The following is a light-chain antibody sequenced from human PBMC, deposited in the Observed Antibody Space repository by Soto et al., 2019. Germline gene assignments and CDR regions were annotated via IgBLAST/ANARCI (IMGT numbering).Light chain of an antibody. J-gene: IGKJ4*01. V-gene: IGKV1-12*02. CDR3: QESPSFT. CDR2: AIS. CDR1: QPVSSW. Sequence: DIQMTQSPSSVSASVGDRVTITCRARQPVSSWLAWYQQKPGEAPKLLIYAISRLQTEVPSRFRGSGSGTDFTLTISSLHPELFARYYGQESPSFTFGGGTNVEIK.